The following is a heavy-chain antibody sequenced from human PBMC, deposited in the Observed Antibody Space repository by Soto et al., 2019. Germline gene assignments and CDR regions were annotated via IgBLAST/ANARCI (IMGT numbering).Heavy chain of an antibody. Sequence: PGESLKISCKGSGYSFTSYWIGWVRQMPGKGLEWMGIIYPGDSDTRYSPSFQGQVTISADKSINTAYLQWSSLKASDTAMYYCARRPLTSIKSRPGYYYGVDAWGQGTTVTVSS. CDR3: ARRPLTSIKSRPGYYYGVDA. CDR2: IYPGDSDT. J-gene: IGHJ6*02. CDR1: GYSFTSYW. V-gene: IGHV5-51*01. D-gene: IGHD6-6*01.